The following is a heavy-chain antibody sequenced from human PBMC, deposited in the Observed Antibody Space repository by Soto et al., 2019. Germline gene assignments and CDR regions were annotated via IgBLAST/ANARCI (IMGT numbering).Heavy chain of an antibody. Sequence: QVQLVQSGAEVKKPGSSVKVSCKASGGTFSSYAISWVRQAPGQGLEWMGGIIPIFGTANYAQKFQGRVTITADESTSTAYMELSSLRSEDTAVYYCARLDSRGVVVAFVGMDVWGQGTTVTVSS. CDR2: IIPIFGTA. D-gene: IGHD1-26*01. CDR1: GGTFSSYA. V-gene: IGHV1-69*01. CDR3: ARLDSRGVVVAFVGMDV. J-gene: IGHJ6*02.